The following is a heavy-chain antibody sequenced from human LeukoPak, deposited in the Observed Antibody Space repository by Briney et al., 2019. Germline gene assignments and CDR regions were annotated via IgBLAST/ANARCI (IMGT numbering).Heavy chain of an antibody. Sequence: GGSLRLSCAASGFTFSSYAMSWVRQAPGKGLEWVSAISGSGGSTYYADSVKGRFTISRDNSKNTLYLQMNSLRAEDTAVYYCAKDYFPYYDILTGPAPAGYCFDYWGQGTLVTVSS. CDR2: ISGSGGST. J-gene: IGHJ4*02. D-gene: IGHD3-9*01. CDR1: GFTFSSYA. CDR3: AKDYFPYYDILTGPAPAGYCFDY. V-gene: IGHV3-23*01.